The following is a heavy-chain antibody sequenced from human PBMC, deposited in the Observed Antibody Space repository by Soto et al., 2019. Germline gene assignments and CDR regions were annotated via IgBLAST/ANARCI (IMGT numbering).Heavy chain of an antibody. J-gene: IGHJ3*02. CDR3: ARPSAGDFQHAFDI. V-gene: IGHV4-39*01. CDR2: IYYSGST. CDR1: GGSMSSSSYY. D-gene: IGHD2-21*02. Sequence: PSETLSLTCTVSGGSMSSSSYYWGWIRQPPGKGLEWIGSIYYSGSTYYNPSLKSRVTISVDTSKNQFSLKLSSVTAADTAVYYCARPSAGDFQHAFDIWGQGTMVTVSS.